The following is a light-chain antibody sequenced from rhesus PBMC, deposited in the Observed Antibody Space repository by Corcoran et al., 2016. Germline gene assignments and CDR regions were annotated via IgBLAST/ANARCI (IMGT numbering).Light chain of an antibody. CDR1: TSNIGSNS. CDR2: YNN. V-gene: IGLV1-60*01. CDR3: AAWDDSLNGYI. J-gene: IGLJ1*01. Sequence: QSVLTQPPSASEAARKSVTISCSGSTSNIGSNSVSWYHQLPGTTPTLLIYYNNQRASVVSDRFSGSKSGTSASLAILGLQTEDEADYYCAAWDDSLNGYIFGAGTRLTVL.